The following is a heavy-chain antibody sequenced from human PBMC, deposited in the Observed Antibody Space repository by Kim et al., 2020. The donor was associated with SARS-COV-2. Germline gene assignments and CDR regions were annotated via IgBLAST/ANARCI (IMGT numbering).Heavy chain of an antibody. D-gene: IGHD3-3*01. J-gene: IGHJ4*02. CDR2: IRSKAYGGTT. V-gene: IGHV3-49*04. CDR1: GFTFGDYA. CDR3: TRGAHDFWSGYVVGFFDY. Sequence: GGSLRLSCTASGFTFGDYAMSWVRQAPGKGLEWVGFIRSKAYGGTTEYAASVKGRFTISRDDSKSIAYLQMNSLKTEDTAVYYCTRGAHDFWSGYVVGFFDYWGQGTLVTVSS.